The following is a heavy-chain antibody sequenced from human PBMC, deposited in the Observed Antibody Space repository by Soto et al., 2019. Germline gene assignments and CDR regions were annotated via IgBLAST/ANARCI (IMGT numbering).Heavy chain of an antibody. V-gene: IGHV3-15*01. CDR1: GFTFSNAW. J-gene: IGHJ4*02. CDR2: IKSKTDGGTT. Sequence: EVQLVESGGGLVKPGGSLRRSCAASGFTFSNAWMSWVRQAPGKGLEWVGRIKSKTDGGTTDYAAPVKGRITISRDDSKSTRDMEMNSLKTDATAVYYCTTDRGFGEPTAQTDFAYWGQGSLVTVS. CDR3: TTDRGFGEPTAQTDFAY. D-gene: IGHD3-10*01.